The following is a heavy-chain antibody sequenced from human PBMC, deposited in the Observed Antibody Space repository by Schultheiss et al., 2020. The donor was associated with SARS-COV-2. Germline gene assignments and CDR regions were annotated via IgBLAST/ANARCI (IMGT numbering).Heavy chain of an antibody. CDR2: IKQDGSEK. D-gene: IGHD3-10*01. CDR1: GFTFSSYA. CDR3: ARGFRGVVDY. J-gene: IGHJ4*02. Sequence: GGSLRLSCAASGFTFSSYAMSWVRQAPGKGLEWVANIKQDGSEKYYVDSVKGRFTISRDNAKNTLYLQMNSLRAEDTAVYYCARGFRGVVDYWGQGTLVTVSS. V-gene: IGHV3-7*01.